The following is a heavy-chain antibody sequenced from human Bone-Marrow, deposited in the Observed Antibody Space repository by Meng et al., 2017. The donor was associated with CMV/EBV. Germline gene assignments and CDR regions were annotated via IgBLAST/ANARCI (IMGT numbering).Heavy chain of an antibody. D-gene: IGHD1-1*01. V-gene: IGHV1-69*02. J-gene: IGHJ5*02. Sequence: KASGGAFSSYTITWVRQAPGQGLEWMGRIIPMLDMTDYARKFQGRVTITADKSTSTAYMELSSLRFEDTAVYYCARGLEPRFTYFDPWGQGTLVTVSS. CDR2: IIPMLDMT. CDR1: GGAFSSYT. CDR3: ARGLEPRFTYFDP.